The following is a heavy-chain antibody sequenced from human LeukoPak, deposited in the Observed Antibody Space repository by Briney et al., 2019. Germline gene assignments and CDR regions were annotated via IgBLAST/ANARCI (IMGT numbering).Heavy chain of an antibody. CDR2: IYHSGVT. Sequence: SETLSLTCAVYGGYFSGYYWSWIRQPPGKGLEWSGEIYHSGVTNYNPSLKSRVTISLYTSRNELSLTLSSVTAADTAVYYCARQVAHAGTAGMDVWGQGTPVTVSS. V-gene: IGHV4-34*01. CDR3: ARQVAHAGTAGMDV. CDR1: GGYFSGYY. J-gene: IGHJ6*02. D-gene: IGHD6-13*01.